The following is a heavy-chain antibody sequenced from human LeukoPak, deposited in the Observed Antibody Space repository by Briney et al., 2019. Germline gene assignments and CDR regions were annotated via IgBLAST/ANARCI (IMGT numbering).Heavy chain of an antibody. CDR2: ISGSGGST. V-gene: IGHV3-23*01. J-gene: IGHJ4*02. CDR3: AKDNCSGGSCYLDY. D-gene: IGHD2-15*01. Sequence: DPGGSLRLSCAASGFTFSSYAMSWVRQAPGKGLEWVSAISGSGGSTYYADSVKGRFTISRDNSKNTLYLQMNSLRAEDTAVYYCAKDNCSGGSCYLDYWGQGTLVTVSS. CDR1: GFTFSSYA.